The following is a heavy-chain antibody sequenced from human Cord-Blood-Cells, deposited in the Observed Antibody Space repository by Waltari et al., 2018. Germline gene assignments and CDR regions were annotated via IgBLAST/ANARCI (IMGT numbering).Heavy chain of an antibody. D-gene: IGHD6-13*01. CDR2: INHSGST. Sequence: QVQLQQWGAGLLKPSETLSLTCAVYGGSFSGYYWSWICQPPGKGLEWIGEINHSGSTSDNPSLKSRGTRSVETSKNQFCVKLGSVTAADTAVYYCASSPAAAGTPIDYWGQGTLVTGSS. CDR1: GGSFSGYY. CDR3: ASSPAAAGTPIDY. V-gene: IGHV4-34*01. J-gene: IGHJ4*02.